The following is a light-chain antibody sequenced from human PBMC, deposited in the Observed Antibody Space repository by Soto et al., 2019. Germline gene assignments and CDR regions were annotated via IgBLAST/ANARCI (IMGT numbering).Light chain of an antibody. Sequence: QSALTQPRSVSGSPGQSVTISCTGSSSDVGAYNYVSWYQQHPGKAPKFMIYDVSKRPSGVPDRFPGSKSGNTASLTISGLQAEDEADYYCCSYAGSFTLLFGGGTKLTVL. CDR3: CSYAGSFTLL. CDR2: DVS. J-gene: IGLJ2*01. V-gene: IGLV2-11*01. CDR1: SSDVGAYNY.